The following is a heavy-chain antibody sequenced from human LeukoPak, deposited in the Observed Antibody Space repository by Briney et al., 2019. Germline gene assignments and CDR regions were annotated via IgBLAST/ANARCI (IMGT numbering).Heavy chain of an antibody. CDR2: ISWNSGNI. V-gene: IGHV3-9*01. D-gene: IGHD2-2*01. CDR3: AKDVEGYCSSTSGCLFDY. Sequence: GGSLRLSCAASGSTFDDYPMHWVRQAPGKGLEWVSGISWNSGNIGYADSVKGRFTISRDKAKNSLYLQMNSLRAEDTALYYCAKDVEGYCSSTSGCLFDYWGQGTLVTVSS. CDR1: GSTFDDYP. J-gene: IGHJ4*02.